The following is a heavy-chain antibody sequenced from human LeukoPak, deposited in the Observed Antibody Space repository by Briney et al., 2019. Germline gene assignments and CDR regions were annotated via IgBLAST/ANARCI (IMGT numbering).Heavy chain of an antibody. V-gene: IGHV4-38-2*02. CDR3: ARGGVAAAVWWFDP. CDR1: GYSLSSGYY. CDR2: IYHSGTA. J-gene: IGHJ5*02. D-gene: IGHD6-13*01. Sequence: SETLSLTCTVSGYSLSSGYYWGWIRQPPGKGLEWIGNIYHSGTAYYNPSLKSRVTILADTSRNQFSLKLNSVTAADSAVYFCARGGVAAAVWWFDPWGLGTLVTVSS.